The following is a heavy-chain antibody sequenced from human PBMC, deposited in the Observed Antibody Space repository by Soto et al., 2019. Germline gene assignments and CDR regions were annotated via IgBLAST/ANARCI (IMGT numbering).Heavy chain of an antibody. J-gene: IGHJ6*03. CDR1: GYTFTSYY. CDR3: AMSAFYYYYMDV. Sequence: ASVKVSCKASGYTFTSYYMHWVRQAPGQGLEWMGIINPSGGSTSYAQKFQGRVTMTRDTSTSTVHMELSSLRSEDTAVYYCAMSAFYYYYMDVWGKGTTVTVSS. V-gene: IGHV1-46*03. CDR2: INPSGGST.